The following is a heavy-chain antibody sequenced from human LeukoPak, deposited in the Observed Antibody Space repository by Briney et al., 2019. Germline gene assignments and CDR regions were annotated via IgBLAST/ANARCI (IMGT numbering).Heavy chain of an antibody. Sequence: SETLSLTCTVSGGSISSYYWSWIRQPPGKGLEWIGYIYYSGSTNYNPSLKSRVTISVDTSKNQFSLKLSSVTAADTAVYYCARVLMTTDAFDISGQGEMVTVSS. D-gene: IGHD4-11*01. V-gene: IGHV4-59*01. J-gene: IGHJ3*02. CDR3: ARVLMTTDAFDI. CDR1: GGSISSYY. CDR2: IYYSGST.